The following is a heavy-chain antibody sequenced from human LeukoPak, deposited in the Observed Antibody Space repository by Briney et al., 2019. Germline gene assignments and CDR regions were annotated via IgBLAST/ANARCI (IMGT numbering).Heavy chain of an antibody. CDR2: IYSGGST. J-gene: IGHJ4*02. Sequence: GGSLRLSCAASGFTVSSNYMSWVRQAPGKGLEWVSVIYSGGSTYYADSVKGRFTISRDNSKNTLYLQMNSLRAEDTAVYYCARSPLYSSGYFFDYWGQATLVTVSS. CDR3: ARSPLYSSGYFFDY. V-gene: IGHV3-53*01. D-gene: IGHD6-19*01. CDR1: GFTVSSNY.